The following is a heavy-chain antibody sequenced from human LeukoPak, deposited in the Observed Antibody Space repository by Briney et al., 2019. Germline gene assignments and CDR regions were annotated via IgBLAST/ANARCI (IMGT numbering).Heavy chain of an antibody. CDR1: GFTFDDYA. Sequence: GRSLRLSCAASGFTFDDYAMHWVRQAPGKGLEWVSGISWNSVSIGYADSVKGRFTISRDNAKNSLHLQMNSLRAEGTALYYCAKDISYYDSSGYYGVDYWGQGTLVTVSS. CDR2: ISWNSVSI. J-gene: IGHJ4*02. CDR3: AKDISYYDSSGYYGVDY. D-gene: IGHD3-22*01. V-gene: IGHV3-9*01.